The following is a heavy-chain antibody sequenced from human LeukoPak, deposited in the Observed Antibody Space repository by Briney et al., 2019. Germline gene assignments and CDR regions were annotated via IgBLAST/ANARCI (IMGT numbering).Heavy chain of an antibody. CDR1: GGSISNYY. V-gene: IGHV4-59*08. CDR3: ARHWQWLE. D-gene: IGHD6-19*01. J-gene: IGHJ4*02. Sequence: SETLSLTCTVSGGSISNYYWSWIRQPPGKGLEWIGFIYYSGSTNYNPSLKSRVTISVDTSKNQFSLKLSSVTAADTAVYYCARHWQWLEWGQGTLVTVSS. CDR2: IYYSGST.